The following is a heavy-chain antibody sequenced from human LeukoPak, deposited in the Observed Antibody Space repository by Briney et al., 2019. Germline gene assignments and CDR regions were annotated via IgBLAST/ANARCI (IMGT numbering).Heavy chain of an antibody. D-gene: IGHD6-19*01. CDR1: GFTFSSFA. Sequence: GGSLRLSCAASGFTFSSFAMSWVRQAPGKGLEWVSAISGSGASTYYADSVKGRFTISRDNSKNTLYLQMNSLRAEDTDVYYCAKKAKGIAVAGPDAFDIWGQGTMVTVSS. CDR2: ISGSGAST. J-gene: IGHJ3*02. V-gene: IGHV3-23*01. CDR3: AKKAKGIAVAGPDAFDI.